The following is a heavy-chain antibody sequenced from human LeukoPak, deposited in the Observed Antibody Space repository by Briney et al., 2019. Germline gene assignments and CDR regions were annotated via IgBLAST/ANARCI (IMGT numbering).Heavy chain of an antibody. J-gene: IGHJ4*02. Sequence: SETLSLTCTVSGGSISSYYWSWIRQPPGKGLEWIGYIYYSGSTNYNPSLKSRVTISVDTSKNQFSLKLSSVTAADTAVYYCARVNYDSSGYNFDYWGQGTLATVSS. CDR1: GGSISSYY. CDR3: ARVNYDSSGYNFDY. V-gene: IGHV4-59*01. CDR2: IYYSGST. D-gene: IGHD3-22*01.